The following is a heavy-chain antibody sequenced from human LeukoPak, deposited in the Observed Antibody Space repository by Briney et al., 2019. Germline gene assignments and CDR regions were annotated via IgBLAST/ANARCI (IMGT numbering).Heavy chain of an antibody. CDR2: IGSTGSTI. CDR1: GFAFRSYS. J-gene: IGHJ2*01. D-gene: IGHD1-26*01. Sequence: GGSLRLSCVASGFAFRSYSMNWVRQAPGKGLEWVAYIGSTGSTIYYADSVKGRFTISRDTVKNSLYLQMRSLTAEDTAVYYCARDVGIHWYFDLWGRGTPVTVSS. V-gene: IGHV3-48*01. CDR3: ARDVGIHWYFDL.